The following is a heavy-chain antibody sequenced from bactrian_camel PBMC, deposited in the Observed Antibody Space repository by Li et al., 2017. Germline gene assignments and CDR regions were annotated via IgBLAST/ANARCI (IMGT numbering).Heavy chain of an antibody. J-gene: IGHJ4*01. CDR3: AKEDPGAGRAV. CDR2: ISAGGGVST. CDR1: GFTFSGYA. V-gene: IGHV3S42*01. Sequence: VQLVESGGGLVQPGGSLRLSCAASGFTFSGYAMSWVRQAPGKGLEWVSGISAGGGVSTMYADSVKGRFTLSRDDSKNELYLQVNSLKTEDTAMYYCAKEDPGAGRAVWGQGTQVTVS.